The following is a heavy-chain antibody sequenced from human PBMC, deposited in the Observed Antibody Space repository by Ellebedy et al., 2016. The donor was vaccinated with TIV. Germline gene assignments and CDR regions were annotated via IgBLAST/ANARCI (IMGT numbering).Heavy chain of an antibody. J-gene: IGHJ3*02. CDR1: GGSISGTYTSYY. CDR2: IYDSGRT. CDR3: ARTNAFHI. V-gene: IGHV4-39*01. Sequence: SETLSLXXNVSGGSISGTYTSYYWGWIRQPPGKGLEWIGSIYDSGRTHYNPSLKSRVTISVDTSKNQFSLKLSSVTAADTAVYYCARTNAFHIWGQGTMVTVSS.